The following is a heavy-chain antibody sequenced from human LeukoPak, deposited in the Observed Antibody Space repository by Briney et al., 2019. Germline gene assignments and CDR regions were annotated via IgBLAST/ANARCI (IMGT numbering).Heavy chain of an antibody. CDR1: GYTFTSYD. J-gene: IGHJ6*02. V-gene: IGHV1-8*01. D-gene: IGHD3-22*01. CDR2: MNPNSGNT. Sequence: ASVKVSCKASGYTFTSYDINWVRQATGQGLEWMGWMNPNSGNTGYAQMFQGRVTMTRNTSISTAYMELSSLRSEDTAVYYCARGLTMIKRARRYGMDVWGQGTTVTVSS. CDR3: ARGLTMIKRARRYGMDV.